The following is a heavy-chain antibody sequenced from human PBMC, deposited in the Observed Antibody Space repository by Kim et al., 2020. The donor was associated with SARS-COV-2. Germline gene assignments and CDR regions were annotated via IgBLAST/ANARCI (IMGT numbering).Heavy chain of an antibody. J-gene: IGHJ5*02. V-gene: IGHV4-39*07. CDR3: AVAVAGTENWFDP. Sequence: PSHESRFTISVDTSKNQFSLKLSSVTAADTAVYYCAVAVAGTENWFDPWGQGTLVTVSS. D-gene: IGHD6-19*01.